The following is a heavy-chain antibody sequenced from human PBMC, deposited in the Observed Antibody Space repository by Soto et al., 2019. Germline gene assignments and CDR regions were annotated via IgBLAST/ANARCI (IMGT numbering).Heavy chain of an antibody. Sequence: QVQLVQSGAEVKKPGASVKVSCKASGYTFTSYYMHWVRQAPAQGLEWMGIMNPTSGGTHYAQKFPGRVTMTRNTSTSTDYMELSSLRSEATAVYYCARGMTTVTRDAFDIWGQGTMVTVSS. V-gene: IGHV1-46*01. J-gene: IGHJ3*02. D-gene: IGHD4-4*01. CDR3: ARGMTTVTRDAFDI. CDR1: GYTFTSYY. CDR2: MNPTSGGT.